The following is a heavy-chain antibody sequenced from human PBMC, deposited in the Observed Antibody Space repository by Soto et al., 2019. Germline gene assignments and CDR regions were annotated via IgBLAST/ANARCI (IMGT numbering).Heavy chain of an antibody. CDR3: ATLQRSGIDH. J-gene: IGHJ4*02. CDR1: GGSISSYY. CDR2: IYYSGST. D-gene: IGHD2-15*01. Sequence: SETLSLTCTVSGGSISSYYWSWIRQPPGKGLEWIGYIYYSGSTNYNPSLKSRVTISVDTSKNQFSLKLSSVTAADTAVYYCATLQRSGIDHWGQGTLVTVSS. V-gene: IGHV4-59*08.